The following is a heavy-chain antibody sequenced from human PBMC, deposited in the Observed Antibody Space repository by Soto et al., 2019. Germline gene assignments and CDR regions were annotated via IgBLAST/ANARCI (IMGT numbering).Heavy chain of an antibody. CDR3: ARGKVGGDSKY. D-gene: IGHD2-21*02. CDR1: GYTFSNYG. Sequence: QVQLVQSGAEVKKPGASVKVSCKASGYTFSNYGINWVRQAPGQGLEWMGWISGYIHNTKYAQKVQGRVTMTTDTSTSTADMELRSLRSDDTAVYYCARGKVGGDSKYWGQGTLVTVSS. J-gene: IGHJ4*02. CDR2: ISGYIHNT. V-gene: IGHV1-18*01.